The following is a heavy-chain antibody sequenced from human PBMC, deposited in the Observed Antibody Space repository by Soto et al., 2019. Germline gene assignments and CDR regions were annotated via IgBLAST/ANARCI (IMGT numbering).Heavy chain of an antibody. CDR1: GFTFSSYS. Sequence: GGSLRLSCAASGFTFSSYSMNWVRQAPGKGLEWVSYISSSSSTIYYADSVKGRFTISRDNAKNSLYLQMNSLRAEDTAVYYCAREGRNYYGSGSYYNVRYFDYWGQGTLVTVSS. J-gene: IGHJ4*02. V-gene: IGHV3-48*01. D-gene: IGHD3-10*01. CDR2: ISSSSSTI. CDR3: AREGRNYYGSGSYYNVRYFDY.